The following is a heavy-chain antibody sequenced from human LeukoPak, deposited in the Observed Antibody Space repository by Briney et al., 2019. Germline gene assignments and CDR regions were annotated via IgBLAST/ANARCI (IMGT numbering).Heavy chain of an antibody. CDR1: GGSISSYY. CDR3: ARVNDFWSGSPIDY. J-gene: IGHJ4*02. Sequence: PSETLSLTCTVSGGSISSYYWSWIRQPPGKGLEWIGYIYYSGSTNYNPSLKSRVTISVDTSKNQFSLKLSSVTAADTAVYYCARVNDFWSGSPIDYWGQGTLVTVSS. D-gene: IGHD3-3*01. V-gene: IGHV4-59*08. CDR2: IYYSGST.